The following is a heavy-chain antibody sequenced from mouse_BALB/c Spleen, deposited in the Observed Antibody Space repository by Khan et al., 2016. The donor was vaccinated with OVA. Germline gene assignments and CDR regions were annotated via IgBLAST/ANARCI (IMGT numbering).Heavy chain of an antibody. CDR3: ANHGSSSAWLTY. CDR2: IDPSTGYT. J-gene: IGHJ3*01. D-gene: IGHD1-1*01. Sequence: QVQLQQSGAELAKPGASVKMSCKASGYTFTSYWMHWVKQRPGQGLEWIGYIDPSTGYTDYNQKFRDKATLTADKSSSTAYMQLNSLKSEDSAVYGSANHGSSSAWLTYWGQGTLVTVSA. V-gene: IGHV1-7*01. CDR1: GYTFTSYW.